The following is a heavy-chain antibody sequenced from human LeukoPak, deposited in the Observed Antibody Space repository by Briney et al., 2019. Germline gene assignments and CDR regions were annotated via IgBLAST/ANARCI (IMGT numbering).Heavy chain of an antibody. CDR2: IYYSGST. CDR3: ACSIAAAGLFDY. CDR1: GGSISSYY. V-gene: IGHV4-59*01. D-gene: IGHD6-13*01. Sequence: SETLSLTCTVSGGSISSYYWSWIRQPPGKGLEWIGYIYYSGSTNYNPSLKSRVTISVDTSKNQLSLKLSSVTAADTAVYYCACSIAAAGLFDYWGQGTLVTVSS. J-gene: IGHJ4*02.